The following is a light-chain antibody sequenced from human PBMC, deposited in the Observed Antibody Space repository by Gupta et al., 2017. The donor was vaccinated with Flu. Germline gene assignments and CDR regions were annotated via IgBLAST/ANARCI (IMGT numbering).Light chain of an antibody. CDR1: QGIRNE. V-gene: IGKV1-6*01. J-gene: IGKJ5*01. CDR3: LQEYNYPIT. Sequence: PSSLSASVGDRVTITCRASQGIRNELGWYQHRPGKAPKLLIYAASSLQSGVPSRFSGSGSGTDFTLSISSRQPEDFATYYCLQEYNYPITFGQGTXLEIK. CDR2: AAS.